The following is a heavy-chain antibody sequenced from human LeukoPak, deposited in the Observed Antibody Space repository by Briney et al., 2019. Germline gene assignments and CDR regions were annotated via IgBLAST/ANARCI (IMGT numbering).Heavy chain of an antibody. V-gene: IGHV3-7*01. J-gene: IGHJ3*02. Sequence: GWSLRLSCAASGFTFRSHWMSWVRQAPGKGLEWVANINQDGSEKHYVDYVKGRFTISRDNAKNSLYLQMNSLRAEDTAMYYCARDSEHSSSFAFDIWGQGTMVTVSS. CDR3: ARDSEHSSSFAFDI. D-gene: IGHD6-13*01. CDR1: GFTFRSHW. CDR2: INQDGSEK.